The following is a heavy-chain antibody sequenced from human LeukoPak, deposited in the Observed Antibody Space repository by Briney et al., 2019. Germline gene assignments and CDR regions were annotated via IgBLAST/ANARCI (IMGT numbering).Heavy chain of an antibody. Sequence: GGSLRLSCAASGFTFRNYAVVWVRQAPGKGLEWVSAITGSGATTYYADSVRGRFAIYRDNSKNTLYLQMNSLRGEDTAVYYCGKDPNGDYVGAFDFQRWGQGTLVTVSS. CDR2: ITGSGATT. CDR1: GFTFRNYA. D-gene: IGHD4-17*01. V-gene: IGHV3-23*01. CDR3: GKDPNGDYVGAFDFQR. J-gene: IGHJ1*01.